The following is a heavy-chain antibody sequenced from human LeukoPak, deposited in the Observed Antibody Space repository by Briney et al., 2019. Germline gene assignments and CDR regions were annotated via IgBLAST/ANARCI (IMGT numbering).Heavy chain of an antibody. Sequence: AGGSLRLSCAASGFTFSSYGMHWVRQAPGKGLEWVAVISYDGSNKYYGDSVKGRFTISRDNARKTLYLQMNSLRAEDTAVYYCARVGAYSSGPADSWGQGTLVTVSS. V-gene: IGHV3-30*03. CDR3: ARVGAYSSGPADS. CDR2: ISYDGSNK. J-gene: IGHJ4*02. CDR1: GFTFSSYG. D-gene: IGHD6-19*01.